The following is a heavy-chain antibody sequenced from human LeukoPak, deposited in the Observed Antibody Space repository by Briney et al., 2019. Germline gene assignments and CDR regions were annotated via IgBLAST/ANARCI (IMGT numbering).Heavy chain of an antibody. CDR2: INPSGGST. CDR3: ARVESWEHSGSSQDAFDI. J-gene: IGHJ3*02. D-gene: IGHD1-26*01. V-gene: IGHV1-46*01. CDR1: GYTFTGYY. Sequence: GASVKVSCKASGYTFTGYYMHWVRQAPGQGLEWMGIINPSGGSTSYAQKFQGRVTMTRDKSTSTVYMELSSLRSEDTAVYYCARVESWEHSGSSQDAFDIWGQGTMVTVSS.